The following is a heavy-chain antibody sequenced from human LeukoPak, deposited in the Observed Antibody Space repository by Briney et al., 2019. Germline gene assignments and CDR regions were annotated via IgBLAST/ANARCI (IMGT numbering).Heavy chain of an antibody. Sequence: GGSLRLSCAASGFTFSSYGMHWVRQAPGKGLEWVAIISYVGSNKYYADSVKGRFTISRDNSKNTLYLQMNSLRAEDTAVYYCAKDHIAAAGTIDYWGQGTLVTVSS. CDR3: AKDHIAAAGTIDY. CDR1: GFTFSSYG. V-gene: IGHV3-30*18. J-gene: IGHJ4*02. D-gene: IGHD6-13*01. CDR2: ISYVGSNK.